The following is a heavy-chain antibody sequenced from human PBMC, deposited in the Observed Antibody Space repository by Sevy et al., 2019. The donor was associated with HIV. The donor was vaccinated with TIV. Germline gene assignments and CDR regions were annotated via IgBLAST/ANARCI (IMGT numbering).Heavy chain of an antibody. J-gene: IGHJ6*02. V-gene: IGHV3-30*18. CDR1: GFTFSTYD. CDR3: AKNRPPGGSYLSRHGMDV. CDR2: ISYDGSYR. Sequence: GGSLRLSCAASGFTFSTYDIHWVRQAPGKGLEWVAIISYDGSYRYYADSVRGRFSMSRDNSKNTVYLQMSGLSVEDTAVYYCAKNRPPGGSYLSRHGMDVWGRGTTVTVSS. D-gene: IGHD3-16*01.